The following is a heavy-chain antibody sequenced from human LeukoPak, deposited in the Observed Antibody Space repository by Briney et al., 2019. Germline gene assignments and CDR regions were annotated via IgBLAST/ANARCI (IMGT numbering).Heavy chain of an antibody. D-gene: IGHD5-24*01. J-gene: IGHJ4*02. Sequence: SETLSLTCTVSGGSISSYYWSWIRQPPGKGLEWIGYIYYSGSTNYSPSLKSRVTISVDTSKNQFSLKLSSVTAADTAVYYCARARTITGYFDYWGQGTLVTVSS. V-gene: IGHV4-59*01. CDR3: ARARTITGYFDY. CDR2: IYYSGST. CDR1: GGSISSYY.